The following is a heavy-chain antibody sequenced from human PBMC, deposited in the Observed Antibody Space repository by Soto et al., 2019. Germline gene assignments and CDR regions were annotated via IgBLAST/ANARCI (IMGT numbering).Heavy chain of an antibody. J-gene: IGHJ4*02. CDR2: ISYDGSNK. V-gene: IGHV3-30-3*01. D-gene: IGHD3-22*01. CDR1: GFTCSSYA. Sequence: GGSLRLFCAASGFTCSSYAMHWVRQAPGRGLEWVAVISYDGSNKYYADSVKGRFTISRDNSKNTLYLQMNSLRAEDTAVYYCARDRGTMIVVASAVVDYWGQGTLVTVSS. CDR3: ARDRGTMIVVASAVVDY.